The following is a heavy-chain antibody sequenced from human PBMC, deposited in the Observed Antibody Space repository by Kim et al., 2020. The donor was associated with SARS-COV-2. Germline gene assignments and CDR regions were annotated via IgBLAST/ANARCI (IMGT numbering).Heavy chain of an antibody. Sequence: SQTLSLACAISGDSVSSNSAAWNWIRQSPSRGLEWLGRTYYRSKWYNDYAVSVKSRITINPDTSKNQFSLQLNSVTPEDTAVYYCARDSPRYCSGGSCYLSYYYGMDVWGQGTTVTVSS. CDR1: GDSVSSNSAA. J-gene: IGHJ6*02. D-gene: IGHD2-15*01. CDR3: ARDSPRYCSGGSCYLSYYYGMDV. V-gene: IGHV6-1*01. CDR2: TYYRSKWYN.